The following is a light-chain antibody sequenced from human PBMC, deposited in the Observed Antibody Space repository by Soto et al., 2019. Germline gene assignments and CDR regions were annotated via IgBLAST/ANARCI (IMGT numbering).Light chain of an antibody. CDR1: QSVSNDY. Sequence: EDVLTQSPGTLSLSPGERATLSCWASQSVSNDYLAWYQQKPGQAPRLLIFGASSRATGIPDRFSGSGSGRDFTLTITRLEPEEFAVYYCHQYGSSPRTFGQGTRVDIK. J-gene: IGKJ1*01. CDR3: HQYGSSPRT. CDR2: GAS. V-gene: IGKV3-20*01.